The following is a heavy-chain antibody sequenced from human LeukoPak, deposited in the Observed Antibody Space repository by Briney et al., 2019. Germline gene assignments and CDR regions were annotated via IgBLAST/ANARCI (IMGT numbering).Heavy chain of an antibody. J-gene: IGHJ6*03. D-gene: IGHD5-18*01. V-gene: IGHV3-20*04. CDR1: GFTFYDYA. Sequence: SGGSLRLSCAASGFTFYDYAMKWVRHVPGRGLEWVSGINWNGRITEYADSVKDRFTISRQNTKNSLYLYMNNLGGEDTALYFCARGSVQLWLRDTYYYMDVWGKGTTVTVSS. CDR3: ARGSVQLWLRDTYYYMDV. CDR2: INWNGRIT.